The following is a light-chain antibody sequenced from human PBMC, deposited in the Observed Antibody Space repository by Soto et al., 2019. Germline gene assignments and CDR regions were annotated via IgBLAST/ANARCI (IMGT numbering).Light chain of an antibody. J-gene: IGKJ2*01. CDR1: QDIGNF. Sequence: DIQMTQSPSSLSASVGDRVTITCQASQDIGNFLNWYQQKPGKAPKLLIYDASNLQTGVPSRFSGSGSVTHFTFTISSLQPEDSATYYCHQYDNVPQTFGQGTKLEIK. CDR3: HQYDNVPQT. CDR2: DAS. V-gene: IGKV1-33*01.